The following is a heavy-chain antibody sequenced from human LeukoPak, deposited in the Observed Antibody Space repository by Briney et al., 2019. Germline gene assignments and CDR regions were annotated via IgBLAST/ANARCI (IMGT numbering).Heavy chain of an antibody. CDR2: ISGSGGST. CDR1: GFTFSSYA. V-gene: IGHV3-23*01. Sequence: GESLKISCAASGFTFSSYAMSWVRQAPGKGLEWVSAISGSGGSTYYADSVKGRFTISRDNSKNTLYLQMNSLRAEDTAVYYCAKETAAAGPYYYYYYGMDVWGQGTTVTVSS. D-gene: IGHD6-13*01. CDR3: AKETAAAGPYYYYYYGMDV. J-gene: IGHJ6*02.